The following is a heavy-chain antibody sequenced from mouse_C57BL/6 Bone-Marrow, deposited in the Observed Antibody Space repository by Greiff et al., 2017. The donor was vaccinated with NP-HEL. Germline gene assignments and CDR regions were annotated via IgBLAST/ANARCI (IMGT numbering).Heavy chain of an antibody. Sequence: EVQLQQSGPELVKPGASVKISCKASGYSFTGYYMNWVKQSPEKSLEWIGEINPSTGGTTYNQKFKAKATLTVDKSSSTAYMQLKSLTSEDFAVYYCARKGVYYGSDYAMDYWGQGTSVTVSS. CDR3: ARKGVYYGSDYAMDY. CDR1: GYSFTGYY. J-gene: IGHJ4*01. V-gene: IGHV1-42*01. CDR2: INPSTGGT. D-gene: IGHD1-1*01.